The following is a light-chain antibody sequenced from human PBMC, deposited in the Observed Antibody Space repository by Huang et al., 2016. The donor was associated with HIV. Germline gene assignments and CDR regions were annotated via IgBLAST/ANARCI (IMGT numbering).Light chain of an antibody. Sequence: DIVMTQSPLSLPVTPGEPASISCRSSQSLLHRNGNNYLDWYLQKPGQSPQLLIYVASSRASGVPDRFNCSGSGTDFTLKISRVEAEDVGVYYCMQALQTPLTFGGGTKVEIK. V-gene: IGKV2-28*01. J-gene: IGKJ4*01. CDR3: MQALQTPLT. CDR1: QSLLHRNGNNY. CDR2: VAS.